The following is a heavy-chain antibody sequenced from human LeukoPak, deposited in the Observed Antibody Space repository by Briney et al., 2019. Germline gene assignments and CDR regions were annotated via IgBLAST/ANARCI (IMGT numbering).Heavy chain of an antibody. J-gene: IGHJ6*03. V-gene: IGHV4-59*01. Sequence: PSETLSLTCTVSGASISSYYWSWIRQPPGKGLEWIGYIYYSGSTNYNPSLKSRVTISVDTSKNQFSLKLSSVTAADTAVYYCARARYYYYYYMDVWDKGTTVTVSS. CDR2: IYYSGST. CDR1: GASISSYY. CDR3: ARARYYYYYYMDV.